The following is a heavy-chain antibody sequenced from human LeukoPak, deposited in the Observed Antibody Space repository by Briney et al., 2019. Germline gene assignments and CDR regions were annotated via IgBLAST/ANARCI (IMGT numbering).Heavy chain of an antibody. CDR1: GGSIISYY. CDR3: ARDRIVGATLVHCGFDY. CDR2: IYTSGST. Sequence: SETLSLTCTVSGGSIISYYWSWIRQPAGKGLEWIGRIYTSGSTNYNPSLKSRVTMSVDTSKNQFSLKLSSVTAADTAVYYCARDRIVGATLVHCGFDYWGQGTLVTVSS. J-gene: IGHJ4*02. V-gene: IGHV4-4*07. D-gene: IGHD1-26*01.